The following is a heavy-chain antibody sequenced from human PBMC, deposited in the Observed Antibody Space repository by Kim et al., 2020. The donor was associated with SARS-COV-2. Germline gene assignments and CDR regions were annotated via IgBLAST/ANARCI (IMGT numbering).Heavy chain of an antibody. Sequence: ASVKVSCKVSGYTLTELSMHWVRQAPGKGLEWMGGFDPEDGETIYAQKFQGRVTMTEDTSTDTAYMELSSLRSEDTAVYYCATAVTGTMIVVVSSFDYWGQGTLVTVSS. CDR1: GYTLTELS. D-gene: IGHD3-22*01. CDR2: FDPEDGET. V-gene: IGHV1-24*01. CDR3: ATAVTGTMIVVVSSFDY. J-gene: IGHJ4*02.